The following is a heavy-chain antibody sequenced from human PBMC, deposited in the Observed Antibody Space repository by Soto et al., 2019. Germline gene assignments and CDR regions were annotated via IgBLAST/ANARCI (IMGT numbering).Heavy chain of an antibody. CDR2: ISAYNGNT. Sequence: QVPLVQSGAEVKKPGASVKVSCKASGYTFTSYGISWVRQAPGQGLEWMGWISAYNGNTNYAQKLQGRVTMTKDKSTSTAYMELRSLRSDDTAVYYCARTIGHLSSGWYRDLEEYFQHWGQGTLVTVSS. V-gene: IGHV1-18*01. J-gene: IGHJ1*01. CDR1: GYTFTSYG. CDR3: ARTIGHLSSGWYRDLEEYFQH. D-gene: IGHD6-19*01.